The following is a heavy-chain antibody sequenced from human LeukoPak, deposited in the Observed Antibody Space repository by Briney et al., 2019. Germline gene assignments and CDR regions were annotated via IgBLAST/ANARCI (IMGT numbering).Heavy chain of an antibody. CDR1: RYTFTGYY. J-gene: IGHJ6*02. CDR3: ARGVRSGTYLYYYYYAMDV. V-gene: IGHV1-2*02. D-gene: IGHD3-10*01. CDR2: INPNSGGT. Sequence: ASVKVSCKASRYTFTGYYIHWVRQAPGQGLEWMGWINPNSGGTNYALKFQGRVTMTRDTSTNTAYMDMGRLRSDDTAVYYCARGVRSGTYLYYYYYAMDVWGQGTTVTVS.